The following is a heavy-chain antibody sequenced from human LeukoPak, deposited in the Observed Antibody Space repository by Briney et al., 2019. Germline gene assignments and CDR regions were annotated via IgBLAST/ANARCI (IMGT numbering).Heavy chain of an antibody. CDR3: AKGAKYSGSSVDYFYMDV. V-gene: IGHV3-23*01. CDR2: ISGSGDNA. J-gene: IGHJ6*01. D-gene: IGHD1-26*01. Sequence: GGSLRLSCATSGFTFNTHGMIWVRQAPGKGLEWVSVISGSGDNAYHAGSVKGRFIVSRDNSNKTVYIQMNSLRAEDTAVYYCAKGAKYSGSSVDYFYMDVWGEGITVTVSS. CDR1: GFTFNTHG.